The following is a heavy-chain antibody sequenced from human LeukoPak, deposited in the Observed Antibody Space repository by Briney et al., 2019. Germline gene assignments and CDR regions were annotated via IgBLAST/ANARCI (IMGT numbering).Heavy chain of an antibody. J-gene: IGHJ4*01. Sequence: SQTLSLTCTVSGGSITSGGYYRSWTRHHPGKGMEWNGYIYYSGSNYYNPSLKSRVTIPVDTSKNHFSLKLSSVTATDTAVIYCTREGGYSYVVDYWGHGALVTVSS. CDR3: TREGGYSYVVDY. D-gene: IGHD5-12*01. V-gene: IGHV4-31*03. CDR2: IYYSGSN. CDR1: GGSITSGGYY.